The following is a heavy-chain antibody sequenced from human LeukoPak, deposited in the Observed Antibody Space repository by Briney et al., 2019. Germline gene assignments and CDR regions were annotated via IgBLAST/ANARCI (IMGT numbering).Heavy chain of an antibody. Sequence: GGSLRLSCAAYGFTFTSYGIHWVRQAPGKGLEWVAVISYDGGNKYYADSVQGRFTISRDTSKNTLYLQMNSLRAEDTAVYYCAKDFCSGTSCYLFDYWGQGTLVTVSS. CDR2: ISYDGGNK. CDR1: GFTFTSYG. D-gene: IGHD2-2*01. CDR3: AKDFCSGTSCYLFDY. J-gene: IGHJ4*02. V-gene: IGHV3-30*18.